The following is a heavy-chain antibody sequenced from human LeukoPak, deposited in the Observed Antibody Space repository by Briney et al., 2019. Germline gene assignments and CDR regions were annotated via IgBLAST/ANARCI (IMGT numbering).Heavy chain of an antibody. CDR1: GFTFSDYY. D-gene: IGHD2-2*01. Sequence: KPGGSLRLSCAASGFTFSDYYMSWIRQAPGKGLEWVSYISSSSSTIYYADSVKGRFTISRDNAKNSLYLQMNSLRAEDTAVYYCVRGCSSSSCLPHRGWFDPWGQGTLVTVSS. V-gene: IGHV3-11*04. J-gene: IGHJ5*02. CDR3: VRGCSSSSCLPHRGWFDP. CDR2: ISSSSSTI.